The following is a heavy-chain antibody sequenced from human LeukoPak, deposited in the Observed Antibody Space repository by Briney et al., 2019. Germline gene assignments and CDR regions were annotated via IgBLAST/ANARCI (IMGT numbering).Heavy chain of an antibody. CDR1: GFTFSSYA. J-gene: IGHJ4*02. D-gene: IGHD3-10*01. V-gene: IGHV3-30*04. CDR2: ISYDGSNK. CDR3: ARDSSPYYYGSGSHDY. Sequence: GGSLRLSCAASGFTFSSYAMHWVRQAPGKGLEWVAVISYDGSNKYYADSVKGRFTISRDNSKNTLYLQMNSLRAEDTAVYYCARDSSPYYYGSGSHDYWGQGTLVTVS.